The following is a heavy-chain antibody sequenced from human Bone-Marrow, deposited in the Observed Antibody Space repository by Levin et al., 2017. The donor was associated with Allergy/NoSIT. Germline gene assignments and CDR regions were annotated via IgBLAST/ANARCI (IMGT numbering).Heavy chain of an antibody. J-gene: IGHJ1*01. CDR3: ASSLSN. CDR1: GFTFSEAV. V-gene: IGHV3-15*04. CDR2: VEARSRGGRT. Sequence: PGGSLRLSCVASGFTFSEAVMTWVRQAPAKGLEWVGRVEARSRGGRTDFGASVKDRFTIFRDDSRNTVYLEMHSLKTEDTGTYYCASSLSNCGQGTLVTVSS. D-gene: IGHD3-10*01.